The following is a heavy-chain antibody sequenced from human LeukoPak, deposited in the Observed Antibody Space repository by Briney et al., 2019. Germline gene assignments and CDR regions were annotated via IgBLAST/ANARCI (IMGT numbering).Heavy chain of an antibody. V-gene: IGHV1-8*01. CDR3: ATPGVHYDPSGYYPFQH. D-gene: IGHD3-22*01. Sequence: ASVKVSCTASGYTFTSYDINWVQQATGQGLEWMGWMNPNSGNTGYAQTFQGRVTMTRDTATSTAYMELSSLSSEDTAVYYCATPGVHYDPSGYYPFQHWGQGTLVTVSS. CDR1: GYTFTSYD. J-gene: IGHJ1*01. CDR2: MNPNSGNT.